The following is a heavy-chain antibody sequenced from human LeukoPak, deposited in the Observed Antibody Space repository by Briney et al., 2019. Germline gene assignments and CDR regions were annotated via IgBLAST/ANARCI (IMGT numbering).Heavy chain of an antibody. J-gene: IGHJ6*02. CDR2: MNPNSGNT. V-gene: IGHV1-8*01. CDR3: ARDYFTGPYYYYGMDV. D-gene: IGHD1-14*01. CDR1: GYTFTSYD. Sequence: ASVKVSCKASGYTFTSYDINWVRQATGQGLEWMGWMNPNSGNTGYAQKFQGRVTMTRNTSISTAYMELSSPRSEDTAVYYCARDYFTGPYYYYGMDVWGQGTTVTVSS.